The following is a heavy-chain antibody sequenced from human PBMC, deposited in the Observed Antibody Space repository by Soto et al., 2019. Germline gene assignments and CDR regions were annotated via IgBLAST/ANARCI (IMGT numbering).Heavy chain of an antibody. CDR3: ARFNTAMVTGHYYYGMDV. CDR1: GYTFTGYY. Sequence: ASVKVSCKASGYTFTGYYMHWVRQAPGQGLEWMGWINPNSGGTNYAQKFQGWVTMTRDTSISTAYMELSRLRSDDTAVYYCARFNTAMVTGHYYYGMDVWGQGTTVTV. D-gene: IGHD5-18*01. CDR2: INPNSGGT. V-gene: IGHV1-2*04. J-gene: IGHJ6*02.